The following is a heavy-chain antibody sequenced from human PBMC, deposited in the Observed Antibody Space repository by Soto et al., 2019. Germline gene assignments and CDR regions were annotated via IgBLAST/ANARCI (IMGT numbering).Heavy chain of an antibody. CDR3: ARVERYCYDSSGYSNYFDY. V-gene: IGHV1-46*03. CDR1: GYTFTSYY. J-gene: IGHJ4*02. Sequence: ASVKVSCKASGYTFTSYYMHWVRQAPGQGLEWMGIINPSGGSTSYAQKFQGRVTMTRDTSTSTVYMELSSLRSEDTAVYYCARVERYCYDSSGYSNYFDYWGQGTLVTVSS. CDR2: INPSGGST. D-gene: IGHD3-22*01.